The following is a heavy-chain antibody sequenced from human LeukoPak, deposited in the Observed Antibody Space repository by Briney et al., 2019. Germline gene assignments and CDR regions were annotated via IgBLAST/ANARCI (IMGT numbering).Heavy chain of an antibody. CDR1: GYTFTGYY. Sequence: GASVKVSCKASGYTFTGYYMHWVRQAPGQGLEWMGIINPSGGSTSYAQKFQGRVTMTRDTSTSTVYMELSSLRSEDTAVYYCARVKSKAVAGPDAFDIWGQGTMITVSS. V-gene: IGHV1-46*01. D-gene: IGHD6-19*01. CDR2: INPSGGST. CDR3: ARVKSKAVAGPDAFDI. J-gene: IGHJ3*02.